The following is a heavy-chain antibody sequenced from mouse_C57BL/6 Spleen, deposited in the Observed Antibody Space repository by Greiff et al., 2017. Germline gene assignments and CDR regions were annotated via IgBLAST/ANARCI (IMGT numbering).Heavy chain of an antibody. J-gene: IGHJ3*01. V-gene: IGHV5-12*01. CDR3: ARRDYGGDWFAY. Sequence: DVHLVESGGGLVQPGGSLKLSCAASGFTFSDYYMYWVRQTPEKRLEWVAYISNGGGSTYYPDTVKGRFTISRDNAKNTLYLQMSRLKSEDTAMYYCARRDYGGDWFAYWGQGTLVTVSA. CDR2: ISNGGGST. CDR1: GFTFSDYY. D-gene: IGHD2-4*01.